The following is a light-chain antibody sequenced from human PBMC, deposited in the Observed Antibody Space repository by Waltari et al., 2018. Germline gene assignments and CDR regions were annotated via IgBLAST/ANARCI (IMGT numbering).Light chain of an antibody. Sequence: AIQLTQSPSSLSASLGDRVTITCRASQGISSDLAWYQHKPGKAPNLLIYDASSLESGVPSRFSGSGSGTDFTLTISSLQPEDFATYYCQQFNNYPPFTFGPGTKVDIK. J-gene: IGKJ3*01. CDR1: QGISSD. V-gene: IGKV1D-13*01. CDR3: QQFNNYPPFT. CDR2: DAS.